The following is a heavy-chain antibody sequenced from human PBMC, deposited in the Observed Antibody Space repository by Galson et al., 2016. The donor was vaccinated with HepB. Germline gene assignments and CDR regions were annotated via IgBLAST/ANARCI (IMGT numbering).Heavy chain of an antibody. J-gene: IGHJ4*02. D-gene: IGHD6-13*01. Sequence: SLRLSCAASTFTFSNYSMNWVRQAPGKGLEWVSSISESSSYIYYADSVKGRFTISRDNAKKSLYLQMNSLRAEDTAVYYCASSIVAASTFVDYWGQGTLVTVSS. V-gene: IGHV3-21*01. CDR3: ASSIVAASTFVDY. CDR1: TFTFSNYS. CDR2: ISESSSYI.